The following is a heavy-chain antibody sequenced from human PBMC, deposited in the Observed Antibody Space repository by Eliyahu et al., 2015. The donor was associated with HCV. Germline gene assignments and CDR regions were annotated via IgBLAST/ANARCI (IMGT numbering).Heavy chain of an antibody. CDR3: AKDGRLRRRDGYTKGASDAFDI. Sequence: EVQLVESGGGLVQPGGSLRLSCAASGFTFSXYAXSWVRQAPGKGLGSGSQLLVVVVVAXYYADSVKGRFTISRDNSKNTLYLQMNSLRAEDTAVYYCAKDGRLRRRDGYTKGASDAFDIWGQGTMVTVSS. CDR1: GFTFSXYA. CDR2: LVVVVVA. D-gene: IGHD5-24*01. V-gene: IGHV3-23*04. J-gene: IGHJ3*02.